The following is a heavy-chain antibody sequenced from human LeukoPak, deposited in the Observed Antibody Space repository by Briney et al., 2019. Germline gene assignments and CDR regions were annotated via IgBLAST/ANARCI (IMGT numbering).Heavy chain of an antibody. D-gene: IGHD6-13*01. J-gene: IGHJ3*02. CDR3: ARQFLIAAAGILDDAFDI. CDR2: IYYSGRT. CDR1: GGSISSSSYY. Sequence: SETLSLTCTVSGGSISSSSYYWGWIRQPPGKGLEWIGSIYYSGRTYYNPSLKSRVTISVDTSKNQFSLKLSSVTAADTAVFYCARQFLIAAAGILDDAFDIWGQGTMVTVSS. V-gene: IGHV4-39*01.